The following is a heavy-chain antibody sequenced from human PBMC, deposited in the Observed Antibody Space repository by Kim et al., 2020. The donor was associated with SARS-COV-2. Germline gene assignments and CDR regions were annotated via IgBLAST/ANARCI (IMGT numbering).Heavy chain of an antibody. CDR1: GGTFSSYA. J-gene: IGHJ6*02. Sequence: SVKVSCKASGGTFSSYAISWVRQAPGQGLEWMGGIIPIFGTANYAQKFQGRVTITADESTSTAYMELSSLRSEDTAVYYCARMRGGDYGAKDYYYGMDVWGQGTTVTVSS. D-gene: IGHD4-17*01. CDR2: IIPIFGTA. CDR3: ARMRGGDYGAKDYYYGMDV. V-gene: IGHV1-69*13.